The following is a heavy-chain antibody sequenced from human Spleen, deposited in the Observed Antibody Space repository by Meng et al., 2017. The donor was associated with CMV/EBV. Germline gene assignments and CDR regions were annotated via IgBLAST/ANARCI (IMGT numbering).Heavy chain of an antibody. J-gene: IGHJ4*02. V-gene: IGHV3-72*01. D-gene: IGHD3-3*01. Sequence: GGSLRLSCAASGFTFSSYGMHWVRQAPGKGLEWVARIRHKAAGYSTEYAASVKGRFTISRDDSKSIAYLQMNSLKTEDTAVYYCTAIFGVVKGSWGQGTLVTVSS. CDR2: IRHKAAGYST. CDR1: GFTFSSYG. CDR3: TAIFGVVKGS.